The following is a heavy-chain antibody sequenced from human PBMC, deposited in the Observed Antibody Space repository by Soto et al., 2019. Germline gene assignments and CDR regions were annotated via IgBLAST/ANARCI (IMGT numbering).Heavy chain of an antibody. D-gene: IGHD2-15*01. V-gene: IGHV3-11*01. Sequence: GGSLRLSCAASGFTFSDYYMSWIRQAPGKGLEWVSYISSSGSTIYYADSVKGRFTISRDNAKNSLYLQMNSLRAEDTAVYYCARATATPELYYYYGMDVWGQGTTVTVSS. CDR1: GFTFSDYY. CDR2: ISSSGSTI. CDR3: ARATATPELYYYYGMDV. J-gene: IGHJ6*02.